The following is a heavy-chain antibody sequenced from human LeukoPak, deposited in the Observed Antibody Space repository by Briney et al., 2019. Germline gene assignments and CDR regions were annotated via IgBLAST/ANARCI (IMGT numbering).Heavy chain of an antibody. CDR2: ISSSSNYI. V-gene: IGHV3-21*01. CDR1: GFTFRRYN. D-gene: IGHD3-22*01. CDR3: ARASIEDYYDSSGYFDY. J-gene: IGHJ4*02. Sequence: GGSLRHSCAGSGFTFRRYNMNWVRQAPGKGLEWVSSISSSSNYISYADSLKGRFIVSRDNAKNSVDLQMNSLRAEDTAVYYCARASIEDYYDSSGYFDYWGQGILVTVSS.